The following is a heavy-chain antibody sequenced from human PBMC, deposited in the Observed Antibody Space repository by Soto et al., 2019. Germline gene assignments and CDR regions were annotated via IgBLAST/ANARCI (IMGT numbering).Heavy chain of an antibody. D-gene: IGHD6-19*01. J-gene: IGHJ4*02. CDR1: GFTFSSDA. CDR3: ARDTRYSSGYYAS. V-gene: IGHV3-30-3*01. Sequence: SLRLSCAASGFTFSSDAMHWVRQAPGKGLEWVAVTSYDGTSKYYADSVKGRFFISRDNFKSTLYLQMNSLRPEDTAVYYCARDTRYSSGYYASWGQGTLVTVSS. CDR2: TSYDGTSK.